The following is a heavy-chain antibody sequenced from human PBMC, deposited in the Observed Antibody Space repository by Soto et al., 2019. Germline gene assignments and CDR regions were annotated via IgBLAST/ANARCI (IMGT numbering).Heavy chain of an antibody. CDR2: IYPGSSDT. CDR3: ARSGFSWFFDL. J-gene: IGHJ2*01. Sequence: GESLKISCAGFGYDFSNSWIGWVRQMPGKGLEWMGIIYPGSSDTRYSPSFQGQVIISADKSISTVFLQWNSLKASDTAKYFCARSGFSWFFDLWGRGTLVTVSS. V-gene: IGHV5-51*01. CDR1: GYDFSNSW. D-gene: IGHD5-12*01.